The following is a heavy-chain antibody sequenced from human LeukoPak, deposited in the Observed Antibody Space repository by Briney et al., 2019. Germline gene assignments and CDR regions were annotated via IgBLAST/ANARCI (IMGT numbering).Heavy chain of an antibody. CDR2: IKPNSGDT. CDR1: GYTFIGYY. Sequence: ASVKVSCKASGYTFIGYYMHWVRQAPGQGLEWMGRIKPNSGDTKYAQNFQGRVTMTRDTSISTAYMELSRLKSEDTAVYYCAREAYSYGKGFDFWGQGTLVTVSS. V-gene: IGHV1-2*06. D-gene: IGHD5-18*01. CDR3: AREAYSYGKGFDF. J-gene: IGHJ4*02.